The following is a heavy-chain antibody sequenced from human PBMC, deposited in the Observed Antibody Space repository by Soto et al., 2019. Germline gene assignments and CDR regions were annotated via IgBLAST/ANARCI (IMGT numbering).Heavy chain of an antibody. CDR1: GDSITRGGYS. Sequence: QLQLQESGSGLVRPSQTLSLTCAVSGDSITRGGYSWTWILQPPGKALEWIGNIYDSGSTSYNPSLKSRATMSVDTSKNQFSLKLTSVTAADTAVYFCARGSSSYYDYGMDVWGQGITVTVSS. J-gene: IGHJ6*02. CDR3: ARGSSSYYDYGMDV. D-gene: IGHD6-6*01. V-gene: IGHV4-30-2*01. CDR2: IYDSGST.